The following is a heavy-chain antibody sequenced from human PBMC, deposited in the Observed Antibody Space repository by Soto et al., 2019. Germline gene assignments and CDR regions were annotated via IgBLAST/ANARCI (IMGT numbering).Heavy chain of an antibody. CDR1: GGSISSYY. V-gene: IGHV4-59*08. D-gene: IGHD3-22*01. CDR2: IYYSGST. Sequence: PSETLSLTCTVSGGSISSYYWSWIRQPPGKGLEWIGYIYYSGSTNYNPSLKSRVTISVDTSKNQFSLKLSSVTAADTAVYYCARHADYYDNAAAEYFQHWGQGTLVTVSS. CDR3: ARHADYYDNAAAEYFQH. J-gene: IGHJ1*01.